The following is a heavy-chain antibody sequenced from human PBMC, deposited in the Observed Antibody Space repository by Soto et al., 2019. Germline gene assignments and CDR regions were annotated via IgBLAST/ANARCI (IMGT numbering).Heavy chain of an antibody. CDR1: GGSISSGGYY. Sequence: SETLSLTCTVSGGSISSGGYYWSWIRQHPEKGLELIGYISYNGRTYSNPSLRGRVTISADTSKNQFSLKLSSVTAADTAVYYCARDVLYGGNEYYFDYWGQGTLVTVSS. J-gene: IGHJ4*02. V-gene: IGHV4-31*03. CDR2: ISYNGRT. D-gene: IGHD4-17*01. CDR3: ARDVLYGGNEYYFDY.